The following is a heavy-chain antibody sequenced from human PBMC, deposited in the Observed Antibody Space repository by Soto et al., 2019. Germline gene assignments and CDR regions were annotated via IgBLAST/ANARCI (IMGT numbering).Heavy chain of an antibody. D-gene: IGHD3-22*01. CDR2: IWYDGSNK. J-gene: IGHJ4*02. V-gene: IGHV3-33*01. CDR3: AREYYYDSSGYYSPSGLDY. CDR1: GFTFSSYG. Sequence: GGSLRLSCAASGFTFSSYGMHWVRQAPGKGLEWVAVIWYDGSNKYYADSVKGRFTISRDNSKNTLYLQMNSLRAEDTAVYYCAREYYYDSSGYYSPSGLDYWGQGTLVTVSS.